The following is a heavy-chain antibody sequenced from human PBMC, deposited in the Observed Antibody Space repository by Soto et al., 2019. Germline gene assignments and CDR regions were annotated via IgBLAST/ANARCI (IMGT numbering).Heavy chain of an antibody. Sequence: EVQLVESGGDLVQPRGSLRLPCAASGFIVSSKYMSWFRQAPGKGLEWVSLIQSDGTTYYSCSVKGRFTISSDYSENTLCLQMTGLRAEGPAGHYCWRDHGHFKGDRLNGGPIEVFGKWTTVTVS. CDR1: GFIVSSKY. V-gene: IGHV3-66*01. CDR3: WRDHGHFKGDRLNGGPIEV. CDR2: IQSDGTT. D-gene: IGHD3-16*01. J-gene: IGHJ6*03.